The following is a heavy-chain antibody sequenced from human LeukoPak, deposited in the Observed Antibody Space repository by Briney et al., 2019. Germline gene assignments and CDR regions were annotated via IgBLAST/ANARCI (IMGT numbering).Heavy chain of an antibody. J-gene: IGHJ6*02. CDR1: GYTFTSYG. D-gene: IGHD4-11*01. V-gene: IGHV1-18*04. Sequence: ASVKVSCKASGYTFTSYGISWVRQAPGQGLEWMGWISAYNGNTNYAQKLQGRVTMTTDTSTSTAHMGLRSLRSDDTAVYYCARNSNYPTSYYYYGMDVWGQGTTVTVSS. CDR3: ARNSNYPTSYYYYGMDV. CDR2: ISAYNGNT.